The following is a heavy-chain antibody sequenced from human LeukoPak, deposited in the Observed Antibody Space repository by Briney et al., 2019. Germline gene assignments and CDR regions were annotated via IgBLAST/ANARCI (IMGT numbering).Heavy chain of an antibody. V-gene: IGHV1-18*01. J-gene: IGHJ6*02. CDR3: ARAEPYYYGSGSYSTEYYYYYYGMDV. CDR1: GYTFTSYG. Sequence: VASVKVSCKASGYTFTSYGISWVRQAPGQGLEWMGWISAYNGNTNYAQKLQGRVTMTTDTSTSTAYMELRSLRSDDTAVYYCARAEPYYYGSGSYSTEYYYYYYGMDVWGQGTTVTVSS. D-gene: IGHD3-10*01. CDR2: ISAYNGNT.